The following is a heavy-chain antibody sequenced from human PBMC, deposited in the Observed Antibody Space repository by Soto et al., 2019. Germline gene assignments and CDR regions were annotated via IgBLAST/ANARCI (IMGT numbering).Heavy chain of an antibody. V-gene: IGHV1-69*13. CDR1: GGTFSSYA. Sequence: GASVKVSCKASGGTFSSYAISWVRQAPGQGLEWMGGIIPIFGTANYAQKFQGRVTITADESTSTAYMELSSLRSEDTAVYYCARTARYYYDSKLEPWGQGTLVTVSS. CDR3: ARTARYYYDSKLEP. D-gene: IGHD3-22*01. J-gene: IGHJ5*02. CDR2: IIPIFGTA.